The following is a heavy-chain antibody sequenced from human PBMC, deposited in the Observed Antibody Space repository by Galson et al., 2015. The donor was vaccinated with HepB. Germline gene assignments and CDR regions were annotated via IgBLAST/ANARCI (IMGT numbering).Heavy chain of an antibody. D-gene: IGHD1-14*01. J-gene: IGHJ6*02. CDR2: INPNSGGT. V-gene: IGHV1-2*06. CDR1: GYTFPAYY. Sequence: SCKASGYTFPAYYVHWVRQAPGQGLEWIGRINPNSGGTNFAQKFQDRVTMTRDKSINTAYLELSRLRTDDTAVYYCARAGTTWGLFSYYGLDVWGQGTTLTVSS. CDR3: ARAGTTWGLFSYYGLDV.